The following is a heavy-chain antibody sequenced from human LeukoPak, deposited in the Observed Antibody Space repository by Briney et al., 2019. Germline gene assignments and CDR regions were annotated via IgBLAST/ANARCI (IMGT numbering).Heavy chain of an antibody. V-gene: IGHV4-34*01. CDR1: GGSFSGYY. Sequence: PSETLSLTCAVYGGSFSGYYWSWIRQPPGKGLEWIGEINHSGSTNYNPSLKSRVTISVDTSKNQFSLKLSSVTAADTAVYYCATTPGDYGDYNFSDYWGQGTLVTVSS. CDR3: ATTPGDYGDYNFSDY. J-gene: IGHJ4*02. D-gene: IGHD4-17*01. CDR2: INHSGST.